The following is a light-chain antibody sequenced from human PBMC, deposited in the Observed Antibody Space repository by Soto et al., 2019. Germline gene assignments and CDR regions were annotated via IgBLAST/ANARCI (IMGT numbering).Light chain of an antibody. J-gene: IGKJ1*01. Sequence: DIQMTQSPSTLSASVGDRVTITCRASQSIDTWLAWHQQKPGKAPKLLISKASSLESGVPSRFSGSGSGTEFTLTIISLQPDDFATYYCQQYNSRLTFGQGTNVYIK. V-gene: IGKV1-5*03. CDR1: QSIDTW. CDR2: KAS. CDR3: QQYNSRLT.